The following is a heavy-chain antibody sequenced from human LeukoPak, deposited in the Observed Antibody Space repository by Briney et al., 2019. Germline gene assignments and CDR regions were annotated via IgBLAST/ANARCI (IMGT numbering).Heavy chain of an antibody. D-gene: IGHD3-10*01. CDR2: IYYSGST. CDR3: ARVGATPPYYYYDY. CDR1: GGSVSSGSYY. Sequence: PSETLSLTCTVSGGSVSSGSYYWSWIRQPPGKGLEWIGYIYYSGSTNYNPSLKSRVTISVDTSKNQFSLKLSSVTAADTAVYYCARVGATPPYYYYDYWGQGTLVTVSS. J-gene: IGHJ4*02. V-gene: IGHV4-61*01.